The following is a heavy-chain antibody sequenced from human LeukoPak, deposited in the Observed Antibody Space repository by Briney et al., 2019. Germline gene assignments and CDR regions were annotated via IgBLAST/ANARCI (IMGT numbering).Heavy chain of an antibody. Sequence: GASLRISCRGSGYSFISYWIGWVRQLPGKGLEWMGIIYPGDSDTRYSPSFQGQVTISADKSISTAYLQWSSLKASDTAMYYCAVGLWFGYAFDIWGQGTMVTVSS. V-gene: IGHV5-51*01. J-gene: IGHJ3*02. CDR1: GYSFISYW. D-gene: IGHD3-10*01. CDR3: AVGLWFGYAFDI. CDR2: IYPGDSDT.